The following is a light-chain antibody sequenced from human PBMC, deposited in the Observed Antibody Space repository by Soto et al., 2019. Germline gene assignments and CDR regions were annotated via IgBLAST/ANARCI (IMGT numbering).Light chain of an antibody. Sequence: EIVLTQSPGTLSLSPGERATLSCRATESVSSNYLAWYQQKPGQAPRVLIYGASIRATGIPDRFSGSGSETDFTLTISRLEPEDFAVYYCQQYGTSPFTFGPGTKVDIK. CDR3: QQYGTSPFT. CDR1: ESVSSNY. J-gene: IGKJ3*01. CDR2: GAS. V-gene: IGKV3-20*01.